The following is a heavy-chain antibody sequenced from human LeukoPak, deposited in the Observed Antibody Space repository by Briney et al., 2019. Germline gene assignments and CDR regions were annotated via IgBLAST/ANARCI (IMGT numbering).Heavy chain of an antibody. Sequence: PGGSLRLSCEASGFTFSNYNMNWVRQAPGKGPEWVSSMSSSSSHKYYADSVKGRFTISRDNAKNSLFLQMNSLRAEDTAVYYCGRDLFGSGSLSYYGMDVWGQGTTVTVSS. V-gene: IGHV3-21*01. J-gene: IGHJ6*02. CDR1: GFTFSNYN. CDR2: MSSSSSHK. CDR3: GRDLFGSGSLSYYGMDV. D-gene: IGHD6-25*01.